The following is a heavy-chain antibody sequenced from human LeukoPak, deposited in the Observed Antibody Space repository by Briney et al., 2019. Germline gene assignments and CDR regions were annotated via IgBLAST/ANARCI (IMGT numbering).Heavy chain of an antibody. CDR3: ARGGWQLLG. Sequence: SETLSLTCTVSGGSITSYYWSWIRQPPGKGLEWIGYIYYTGTTNYDPSLKSRVTISLDTSKNQFSLKLSSVTAADTAVYYCARGGWQLLGWGQGTLVAVSS. V-gene: IGHV4-59*01. CDR2: IYYTGTT. J-gene: IGHJ4*02. D-gene: IGHD1-26*01. CDR1: GGSITSYY.